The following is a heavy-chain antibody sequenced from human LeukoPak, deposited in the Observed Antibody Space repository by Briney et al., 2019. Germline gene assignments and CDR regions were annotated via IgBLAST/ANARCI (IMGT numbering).Heavy chain of an antibody. D-gene: IGHD2-2*01. CDR3: ARSPGWGTSQDYYYYYYMDV. CDR1: GFTFSSYS. V-gene: IGHV3-48*01. CDR2: ISSSSSTI. Sequence: GGSLRLSCAASGFTFSSYSMNWVRQAPGKGLEWVSYISSSSSTIYYADSVKGRFTISRDNAKNSLYLQMNSLRAEDTAVYYCARSPGWGTSQDYYYYYYMDVWGKGTTVTVSS. J-gene: IGHJ6*03.